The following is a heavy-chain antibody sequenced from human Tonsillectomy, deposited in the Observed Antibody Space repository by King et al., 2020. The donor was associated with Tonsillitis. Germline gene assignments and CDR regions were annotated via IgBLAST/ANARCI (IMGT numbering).Heavy chain of an antibody. J-gene: IGHJ6*02. Sequence: VQLVESGGGLVQPGRSLRLSCAASGITLDDYAMHWVRQAPGKGLEWVSGISWNSGSFAYADSVKGRFTISRDNAKNSLYLQMRRLRAEDTALYYCVKDKGYTVTPDIYSFSSGMDVWGQGTTVTVSS. CDR2: ISWNSGSF. CDR1: GITLDDYA. D-gene: IGHD4-17*01. V-gene: IGHV3-9*01. CDR3: VKDKGYTVTPDIYSFSSGMDV.